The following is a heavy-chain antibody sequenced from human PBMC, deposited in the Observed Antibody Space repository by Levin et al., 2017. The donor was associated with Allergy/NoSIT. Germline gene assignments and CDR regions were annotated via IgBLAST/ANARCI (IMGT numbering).Heavy chain of an antibody. CDR3: ARPYYDSSGYGHEDAFDI. Sequence: KVSCKGSGYSFTSYWIGWVRQMPGKGLEWMGIIYPGDSDTRYSPSFQGQVTISADKSISTAYLQWSSLKASDTAMYYCARPYYDSSGYGHEDAFDIWGQGTMVTVSS. CDR2: IYPGDSDT. V-gene: IGHV5-51*01. J-gene: IGHJ3*02. D-gene: IGHD3-22*01. CDR1: GYSFTSYW.